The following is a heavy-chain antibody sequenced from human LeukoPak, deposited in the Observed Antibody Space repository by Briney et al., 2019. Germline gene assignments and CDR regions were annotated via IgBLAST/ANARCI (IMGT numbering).Heavy chain of an antibody. CDR3: AREDCSSTSCYAGGDFDY. J-gene: IGHJ4*02. CDR2: ISAYNGNT. Sequence: ASVKVSCKASGYTFTSYGISWVRQAPGQGLEWMGWISAYNGNTNYAQKLQGRVTMTTDTSTSTAYMELRSLRSDDTAVYYCAREDCSSTSCYAGGDFDYWGQGTLVTVSS. CDR1: GYTFTSYG. V-gene: IGHV1-18*04. D-gene: IGHD2-2*01.